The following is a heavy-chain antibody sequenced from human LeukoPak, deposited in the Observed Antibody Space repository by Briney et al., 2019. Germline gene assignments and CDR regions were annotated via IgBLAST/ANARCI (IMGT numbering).Heavy chain of an antibody. J-gene: IGHJ4*02. CDR1: GLTFSDHV. V-gene: IGHV3-30-3*01. CDR2: ISYDGNYN. CDR3: ARDLGSYGWGNHFDY. Sequence: GGSLRLSCAASGLTFSDHVMHWVRQAPGKGLEWLSVISYDGNYNHYADSVKGRFTVSRDNSKNTVYLHMSSLKPEDTAVYYCARDLGSYGWGNHFDYWGQGTLVTVSS. D-gene: IGHD3-16*01.